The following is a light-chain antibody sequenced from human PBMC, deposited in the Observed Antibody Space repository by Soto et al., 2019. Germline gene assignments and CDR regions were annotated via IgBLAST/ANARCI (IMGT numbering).Light chain of an antibody. V-gene: IGKV1-5*01. CDR1: QSLTGS. J-gene: IGKJ2*01. CDR2: GVS. Sequence: DIQMTQSPSTLSASIGDRATLTCRASQSLTGSLAWYQQKPGRPPKLLIYGVSILESGVPSRFSGSESGTDFTLTISSLRPDDFATFYCQQYKVYPYTFGQGTRLDI. CDR3: QQYKVYPYT.